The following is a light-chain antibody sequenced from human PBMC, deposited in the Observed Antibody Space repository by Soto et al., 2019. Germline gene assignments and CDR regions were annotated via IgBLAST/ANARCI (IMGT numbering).Light chain of an antibody. CDR2: GVT. Sequence: QSALTQPTSVSGSPGQSITISCTGNHNDIGTYDYVSWYQQHPGRAPRLLIHGVTTRPSGISGRFSASKSGLTASLTISGLQPEDAADYSCSSFTSNSIYVFGPGTKVTVL. CDR1: HNDIGTYDY. CDR3: SSFTSNSIYV. J-gene: IGLJ1*01. V-gene: IGLV2-14*03.